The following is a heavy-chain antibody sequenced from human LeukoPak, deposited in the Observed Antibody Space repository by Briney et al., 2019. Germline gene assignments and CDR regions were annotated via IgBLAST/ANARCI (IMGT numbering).Heavy chain of an antibody. CDR1: GFTFSDAA. Sequence: GGSLRLSCAASGFTFSDAAMTWVRQAPGKGLEWVSLIGSVGHSTYYGDSVKGRFTISRDNSKNTLSLQMNSLRVEDTAIYYCAKDIELSILGLGTMVTVSS. J-gene: IGHJ3*02. CDR3: AKDIELSI. D-gene: IGHD3-16*02. V-gene: IGHV3-23*01. CDR2: IGSVGHST.